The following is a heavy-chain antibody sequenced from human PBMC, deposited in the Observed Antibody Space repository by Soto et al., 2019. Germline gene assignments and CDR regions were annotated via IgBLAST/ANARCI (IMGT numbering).Heavy chain of an antibody. CDR1: GYSFTSYW. J-gene: IGHJ4*02. V-gene: IGHV5-51*01. CDR2: IYPGDSDT. D-gene: IGHD2-21*01. CDR3: ARLVNIFDFDY. Sequence: GESLKISCEGSGYSFTSYWIAWVRQMNGKGLEWMGIIYPGDSDTRYSPSFQGQVTISADKSIRTVYLQWSSLKASDTAMYYCARLVNIFDFDYWGQGTLVTVSS.